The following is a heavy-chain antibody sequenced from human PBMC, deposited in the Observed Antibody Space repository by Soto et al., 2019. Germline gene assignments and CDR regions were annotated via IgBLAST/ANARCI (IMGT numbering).Heavy chain of an antibody. J-gene: IGHJ5*02. D-gene: IGHD1-26*01. CDR2: IYYSGST. Sequence: SETLSLTCTVSGGSISSGGYYWSWIRQHPGKGLEWIGYIYYSGSTYYNPSLKSRVTISVDTSKNQFSLKLSSVTAADTAVYYCARVIVGATTTLLIWFDPWGQGTLVTVSS. V-gene: IGHV4-31*03. CDR3: ARVIVGATTTLLIWFDP. CDR1: GGSISSGGYY.